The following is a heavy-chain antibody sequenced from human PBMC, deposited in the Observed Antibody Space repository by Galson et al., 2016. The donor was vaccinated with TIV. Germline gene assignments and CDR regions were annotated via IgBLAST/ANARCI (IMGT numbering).Heavy chain of an antibody. CDR2: ISASGDDT. V-gene: IGHV3-23*01. CDR3: AKVRLLDGDYRDY. D-gene: IGHD4-17*01. Sequence: SLRLSCAASGFRFNSFGTYGMNWVRQAPGKGLEWVSGISASGDDTYYADSVRGRFTVSRDNSENTLYLQMDSLKAEDTAVYYCAKVRLLDGDYRDYWGRGTLVTVSS. J-gene: IGHJ4*01. CDR1: GFRFNSFGTYG.